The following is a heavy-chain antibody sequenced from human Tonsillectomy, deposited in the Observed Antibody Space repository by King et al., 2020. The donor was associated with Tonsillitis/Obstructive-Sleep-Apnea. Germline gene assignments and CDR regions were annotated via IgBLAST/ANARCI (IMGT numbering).Heavy chain of an antibody. V-gene: IGHV3-23*04. Sequence: VQLVESGGGLVQPGGSLGLSCAASGFTFSSYAMSWVRQAPGKGLEWVSDISGSGGSTYYADSVKGRFTISRDNSKNTLYLQMNSLRAEDTAVYYCAKDPSPRFLESDVWGKGTTVTVSS. J-gene: IGHJ6*04. CDR2: ISGSGGST. CDR1: GFTFSSYA. D-gene: IGHD3-3*01. CDR3: AKDPSPRFLESDV.